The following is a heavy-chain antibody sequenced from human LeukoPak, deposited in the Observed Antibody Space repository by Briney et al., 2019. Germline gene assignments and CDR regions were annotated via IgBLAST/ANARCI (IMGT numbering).Heavy chain of an antibody. Sequence: AGGSLRLSCAASGFTFSSYSMNWVRQAPGKGLERVSYISSSSSTIYYADSVKGRFTISRDNAKNSLYLQMNSLRAEDTAVYYCAREGYSSSWTFDYWGQGTLVTVSS. V-gene: IGHV3-48*01. CDR2: ISSSSSTI. CDR1: GFTFSSYS. J-gene: IGHJ4*02. D-gene: IGHD6-13*01. CDR3: AREGYSSSWTFDY.